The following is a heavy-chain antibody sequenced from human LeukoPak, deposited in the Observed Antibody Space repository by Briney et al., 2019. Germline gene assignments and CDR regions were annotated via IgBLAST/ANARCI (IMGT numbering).Heavy chain of an antibody. Sequence: SVKVSCKASGGTFNSYTINRVRQAPGQGIEWMGGIIPIFATTNYAQKFQGRVTITADESTSTAYMELSSLSSEDTAVYYCASGTVASMDIWGQGTMVTVSS. V-gene: IGHV1-69*13. D-gene: IGHD5-12*01. CDR3: ASGTVASMDI. J-gene: IGHJ3*02. CDR1: GGTFNSYT. CDR2: IIPIFATT.